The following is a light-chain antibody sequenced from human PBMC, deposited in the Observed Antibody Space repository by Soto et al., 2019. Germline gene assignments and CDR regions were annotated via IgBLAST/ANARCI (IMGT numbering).Light chain of an antibody. CDR2: NVN. V-gene: IGLV2-14*03. Sequence: QSALTQPASVSASPGQSITVSCIGTTSDIGNTHYVSWYQQHPTDAPKLIIYNVNWRPAVLSDRFSGSKSGNTASLTISGLKPGDEDDYYCSSLTSRGTRVFGGGTQLTVL. J-gene: IGLJ7*01. CDR3: SSLTSRGTRV. CDR1: TSDIGNTHY.